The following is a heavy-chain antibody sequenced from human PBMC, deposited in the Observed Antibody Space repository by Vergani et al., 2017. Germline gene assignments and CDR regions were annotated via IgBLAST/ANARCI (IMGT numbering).Heavy chain of an antibody. Sequence: QVKLQESGPGLVKPSETLSLTCTVSGASVNSYYWSWIRQPPGKGLEWMGYVSFRGDTLYDPSVKGRMTIPLNTSSNQFSLYLTSVTAADTAVYFCARDGMSPAEIDPKNAFHVWGQGTRVSV. CDR3: ARDGMSPAEIDPKNAFHV. CDR2: VSFRGDT. D-gene: IGHD1-14*01. CDR1: GASVNSYY. V-gene: IGHV4-59*02. J-gene: IGHJ3*01.